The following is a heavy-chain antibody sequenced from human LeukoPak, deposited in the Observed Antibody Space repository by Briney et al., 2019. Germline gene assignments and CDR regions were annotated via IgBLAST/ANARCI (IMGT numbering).Heavy chain of an antibody. CDR3: AKVATDAFDI. CDR2: ISSSSSYI. D-gene: IGHD5-12*01. Sequence: GGSLRLSCAASGFTFSSYSMNWVRQAPGKGLEWVSSISSSSSYIYYADSVKGRFTISRDNSKNTLYLQMNSLRAEDTAVYYCAKVATDAFDIWGQGTMVTVSS. CDR1: GFTFSSYS. V-gene: IGHV3-21*04. J-gene: IGHJ3*02.